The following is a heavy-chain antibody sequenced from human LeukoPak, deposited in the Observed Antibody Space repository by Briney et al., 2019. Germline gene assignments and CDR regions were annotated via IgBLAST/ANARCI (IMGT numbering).Heavy chain of an antibody. D-gene: IGHD6-13*01. J-gene: IGHJ3*02. CDR1: GFTFSSYG. CDR3: ASEGIAAAADI. Sequence: GGSLRLSCAASGFTFSSYGMHWVRQAPGKGLKWVAVISYDGSNKYYADSVKGRFTISRDNSKNTLYLQMNSLRAEDTVVYYCASEGIAAAADIWGQGTMVTVSS. V-gene: IGHV3-30*03. CDR2: ISYDGSNK.